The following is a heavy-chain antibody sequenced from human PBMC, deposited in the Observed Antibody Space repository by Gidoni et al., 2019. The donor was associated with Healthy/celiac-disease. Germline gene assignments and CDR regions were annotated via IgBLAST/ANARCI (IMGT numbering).Heavy chain of an antibody. CDR2: ISGGGGST. V-gene: IGHV3-23*01. J-gene: IGHJ4*02. CDR1: GFTFGSYA. D-gene: IGHD3-3*01. Sequence: VQLLESGGGLVQPGGSLRLACAASGFTFGSYAMRWVRQAPGKGLEWVTAISGGGGSTYYADSVKGRFTISRDNSKNTLYLQMNSLRAEDTAVYYCAKAGWSGPEYYFDYWGQGTLVTVSS. CDR3: AKAGWSGPEYYFDY.